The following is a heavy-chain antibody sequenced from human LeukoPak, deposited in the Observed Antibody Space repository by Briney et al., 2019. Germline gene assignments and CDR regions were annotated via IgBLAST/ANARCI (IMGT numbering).Heavy chain of an antibody. J-gene: IGHJ6*02. V-gene: IGHV3-48*02. Sequence: GGSLRLSCAASGFTFSSYSMNWVRQAPGKGLEWVSYISSSSSTMYYAASVKGRFTISRDNAKNSLYLQMNSLRDEDTAVYYCARSSVVTHYYYYYGMDVWGQGTTVTVSS. D-gene: IGHD4-23*01. CDR3: ARSSVVTHYYYYYGMDV. CDR1: GFTFSSYS. CDR2: ISSSSSTM.